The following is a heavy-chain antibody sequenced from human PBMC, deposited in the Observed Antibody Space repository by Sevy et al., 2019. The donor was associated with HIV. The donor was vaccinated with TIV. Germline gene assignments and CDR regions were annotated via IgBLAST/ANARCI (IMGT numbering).Heavy chain of an antibody. CDR2: IIPIFGTA. V-gene: IGHV1-69*13. D-gene: IGHD3-10*01. J-gene: IGHJ6*02. CDR1: GGTFSSYA. CDR3: ARAGYGSGSYYPYYYYYGMDV. Sequence: ASVKVSCKASGGTFSSYAISWVRQAPGQGLEWMGGIIPIFGTANYAQKFQGRVTITADESTSTAYMELSSLGSEDTAVYYCARAGYGSGSYYPYYYYYGMDVWGQGTTVTVSS.